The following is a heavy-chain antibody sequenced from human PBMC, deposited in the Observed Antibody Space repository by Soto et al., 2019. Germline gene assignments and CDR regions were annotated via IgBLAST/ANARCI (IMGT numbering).Heavy chain of an antibody. CDR3: ARTILPPTSYGMDV. CDR2: VSSSSSYI. Sequence: GSLLLTCSASGFTFSSYSMNWVRQAPGKGLEWVSSVSSSSSYIYYADSVKGRFTISRDNAKNSLYLQMNSLRAEDTDVYYCARTILPPTSYGMDVWGQGTTVTVYS. V-gene: IGHV3-21*01. CDR1: GFTFSSYS. J-gene: IGHJ6*02. D-gene: IGHD3-3*02.